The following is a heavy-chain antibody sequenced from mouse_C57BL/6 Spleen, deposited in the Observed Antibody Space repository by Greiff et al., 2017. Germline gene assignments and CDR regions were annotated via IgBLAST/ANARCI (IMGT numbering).Heavy chain of an antibody. Sequence: VQLQQPGAELVRPGSSVKLSCKASGYTFTSYWMHWVKQRPIQGLEWIGNIDPSDSETHYNQKFKDKATLTVDKSSSTAYMQLSSLTSEDSAVYYCARLRTTVVATGYFDVWGTGTTVTVSS. CDR3: ARLRTTVVATGYFDV. V-gene: IGHV1-52*01. CDR2: IDPSDSET. D-gene: IGHD1-1*01. CDR1: GYTFTSYW. J-gene: IGHJ1*03.